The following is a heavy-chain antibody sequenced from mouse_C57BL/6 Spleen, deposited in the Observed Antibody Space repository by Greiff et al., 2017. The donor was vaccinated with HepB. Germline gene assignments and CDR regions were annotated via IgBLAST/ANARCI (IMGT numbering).Heavy chain of an antibody. Sequence: VKVVESGPGLVAPSQCLSITCTVSGFSLTSYAISWVRQPPGKGLEWLGVICTGGGTNYNSALKSRLSISKDNSKGQVFLRMNSLQTADTARYYCARIYGDYFDYWGQGTTLTVSS. CDR3: ARIYGDYFDY. D-gene: IGHD1-1*02. CDR2: ICTGGGT. J-gene: IGHJ2*01. CDR1: GFSLTSYA. V-gene: IGHV2-9-1*01.